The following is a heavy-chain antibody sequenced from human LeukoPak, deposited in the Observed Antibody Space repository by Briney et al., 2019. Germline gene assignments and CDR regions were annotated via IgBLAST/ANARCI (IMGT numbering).Heavy chain of an antibody. J-gene: IGHJ4*02. Sequence: GGPLRLSCAASGFTFSSYGMHWVRQAPGKGLEWVAVIWYDGSNKYYADSVKGRFSISRDNSKNTLYLQMNSLRAEDTAVYYCARDADIRALDYWGQGTLVTVSS. V-gene: IGHV3-33*01. CDR2: IWYDGSNK. CDR1: GFTFSSYG. CDR3: ARDADIRALDY.